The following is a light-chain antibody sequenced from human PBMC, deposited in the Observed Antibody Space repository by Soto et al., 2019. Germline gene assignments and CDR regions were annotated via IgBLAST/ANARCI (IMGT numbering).Light chain of an antibody. V-gene: IGLV2-18*02. J-gene: IGLJ1*01. CDR2: EVS. CDR3: SSFTSSSTYV. Sequence: LTQPPSVSGSPGQSVAISCTGTSSDVGSYNRVAWYQQPPGTAPKLMIYEVSNRPSGVPDRFSGSKSGNTTSLTISGLQAEDEADYYCSSFTSSSTYVFGTGTKVTVL. CDR1: SSDVGSYNR.